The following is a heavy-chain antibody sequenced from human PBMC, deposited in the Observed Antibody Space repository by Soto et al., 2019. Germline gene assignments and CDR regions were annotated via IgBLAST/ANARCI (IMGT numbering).Heavy chain of an antibody. D-gene: IGHD3-22*01. Sequence: PGGSLRLSCPVSGFSFNNYGINWVRQASGKGLEWVSSIIKSDYTYYSDSVKCRFAISRDNAKSSVSLQMNTLRVEDTAVYYGARADSIIIPDGSDVWGQGT. J-gene: IGHJ4*02. CDR2: IIKSDYT. CDR3: ARADSIIIPDGSDV. V-gene: IGHV3-21*06. CDR1: GFSFNNYG.